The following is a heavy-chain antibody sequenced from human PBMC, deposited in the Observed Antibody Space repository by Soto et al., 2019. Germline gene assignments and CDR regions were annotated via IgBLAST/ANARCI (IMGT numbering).Heavy chain of an antibody. D-gene: IGHD6-13*01. Sequence: ASVKVSCKASGYTFTSYDINWVRQATGQGLEWMGWMNPNSGNTGYAQKFQGRVTMTRNTSISTAYMELSSLRSEDTAVYYRASSVAGTPSHDYWGQGTLVTVSS. CDR1: GYTFTSYD. CDR2: MNPNSGNT. J-gene: IGHJ4*02. V-gene: IGHV1-8*01. CDR3: ASSVAGTPSHDY.